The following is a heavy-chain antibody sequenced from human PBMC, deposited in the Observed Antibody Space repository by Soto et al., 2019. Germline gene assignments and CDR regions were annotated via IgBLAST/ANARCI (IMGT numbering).Heavy chain of an antibody. Sequence: QITLKESGPPLVKPTQTLTLTCTFSGFSLSTSEVGVGWIRQPPGKALEWLALIYWDDDKRYSPSLKSRLTXTXXTSKNQVVLTMTNMDPLDTATYYCAHRFDWYYFDYWGQGTLVTVSS. D-gene: IGHD3-9*01. J-gene: IGHJ4*02. V-gene: IGHV2-5*02. CDR3: AHRFDWYYFDY. CDR1: GFSLSTSEVG. CDR2: IYWDDDK.